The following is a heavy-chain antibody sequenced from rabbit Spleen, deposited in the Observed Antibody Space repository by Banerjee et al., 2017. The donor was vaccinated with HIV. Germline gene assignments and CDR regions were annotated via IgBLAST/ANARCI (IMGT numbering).Heavy chain of an antibody. CDR1: GVSFSANSY. Sequence: QEQLEESGGDLVKPGASLTLTCIASGVSFSANSYICWVRQAPGKGLEWIVCIDTGSSGFTYFASWAKGRFTISKTSSTTVTLQMTSLTAADTATYFCARDAAGREDFNLWGPGTLVTVS. J-gene: IGHJ4*01. CDR3: ARDAAGREDFNL. CDR2: IDTGSSGFT. V-gene: IGHV1S45*01. D-gene: IGHD4-2*01.